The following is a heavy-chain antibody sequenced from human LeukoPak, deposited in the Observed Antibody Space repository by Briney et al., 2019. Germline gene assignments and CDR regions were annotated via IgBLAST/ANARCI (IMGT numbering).Heavy chain of an antibody. Sequence: SETLSLTCTVSGGSISSYYWSWIRQPPGEGREWIGYISYSGSTNYNPSRKSRVTISVDTSKNQFSLKLGSVTAADTAVYYCARLSGVAKITDWGQGNLVTVSS. D-gene: IGHD5-24*01. CDR1: GGSISSYY. CDR3: ARLSGVAKITD. V-gene: IGHV4-59*08. J-gene: IGHJ4*02. CDR2: ISYSGST.